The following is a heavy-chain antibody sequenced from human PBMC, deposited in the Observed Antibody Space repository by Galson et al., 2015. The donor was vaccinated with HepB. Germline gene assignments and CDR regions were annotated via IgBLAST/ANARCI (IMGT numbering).Heavy chain of an antibody. CDR2: ISYDGSNK. V-gene: IGHV3-30*04. CDR3: ARDLESHYSFGAFDI. CDR1: GFTFSSYA. J-gene: IGHJ3*02. D-gene: IGHD4-11*01. Sequence: SLRLSCAASGFTFSSYAMHWVRQAPGKGLEWVAVISYDGSNKYYADSVKGRFTISRDNSKNTLYLQMNSLRAEDTAVYYCARDLESHYSFGAFDIWGQGTMVTVSS.